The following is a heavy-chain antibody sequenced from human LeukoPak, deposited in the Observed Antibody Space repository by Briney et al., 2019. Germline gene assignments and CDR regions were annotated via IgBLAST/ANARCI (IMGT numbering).Heavy chain of an antibody. D-gene: IGHD5-24*01. CDR3: ARGDGYNFFDY. V-gene: IGHV3-53*01. J-gene: IGHJ4*02. CDR1: GFSVTNNY. Sequence: GGSLRLSCAVSGFSVTNNYMSWVRQAPGKGLEWVSVFYVGGATYYADSVKGRFAISRDNSENTLYLQMKSLRAEDTAVYYCARGDGYNFFDYWGQGTLATVSS. CDR2: FYVGGAT.